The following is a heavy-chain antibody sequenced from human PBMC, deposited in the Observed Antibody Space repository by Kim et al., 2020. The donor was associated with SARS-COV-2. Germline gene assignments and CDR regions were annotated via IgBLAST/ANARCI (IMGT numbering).Heavy chain of an antibody. J-gene: IGHJ4*02. Sequence: LSLTCAASGFTFSRYTMHWVRQVPGKGLDWVAVISSDGSDENYADSVKGRFSVSRDNSKNTLYLQMNSLRAEDTAVYFCARPFIAVIPAPIHYWGQGTLVTVSS. CDR1: GFTFSRYT. V-gene: IGHV3-30*04. CDR2: ISSDGSDE. D-gene: IGHD2-2*02. CDR3: ARPFIAVIPAPIHY.